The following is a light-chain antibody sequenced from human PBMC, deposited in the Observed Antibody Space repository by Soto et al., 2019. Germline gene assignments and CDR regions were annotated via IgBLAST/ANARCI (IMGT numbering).Light chain of an antibody. Sequence: DIQMTPSPSTLSASVGDRVTITCRASQSISNWLAWYQQRPGEAPKLLMYDASTLENWVPSRFSGSGSGTEFTLTVSGLRPDDFATYYGQQYNTYSYTFGQGTKLEIK. CDR1: QSISNW. CDR3: QQYNTYSYT. V-gene: IGKV1-5*01. J-gene: IGKJ2*01. CDR2: DAS.